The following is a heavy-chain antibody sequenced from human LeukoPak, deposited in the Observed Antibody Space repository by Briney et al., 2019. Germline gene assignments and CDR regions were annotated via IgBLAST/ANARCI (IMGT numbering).Heavy chain of an antibody. CDR2: ISYDGSNK. J-gene: IGHJ6*03. V-gene: IGHV3-30-3*01. CDR3: ARDQNVGITIFSVGYMDV. D-gene: IGHD3-3*01. CDR1: GFTFSSYV. Sequence: GGSLRLSCAASGFTFSSYVMHWVRQAPGKGLEWVAVISYDGSNKYYADSVKGRFTISRDNSKNTLYLQMNSLRAEDTAVYYCARDQNVGITIFSVGYMDVWGKGTTVTVSS.